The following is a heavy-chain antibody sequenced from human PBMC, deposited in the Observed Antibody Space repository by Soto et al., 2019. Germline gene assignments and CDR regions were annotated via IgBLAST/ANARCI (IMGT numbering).Heavy chain of an antibody. D-gene: IGHD2-15*01. J-gene: IGHJ3*02. CDR2: ISWNSGSI. Sequence: PGGSLRLSCAASGFTFDDYAMHWVRQAPGKGLEWVSGISWNSGSIGYADSVKGRFTISRDNAKNSLYLQMNSLRAEDTALYYCAKDYDLVVVAANNRGGAFDIWGQGTMVTVSS. CDR3: AKDYDLVVVAANNRGGAFDI. CDR1: GFTFDDYA. V-gene: IGHV3-9*01.